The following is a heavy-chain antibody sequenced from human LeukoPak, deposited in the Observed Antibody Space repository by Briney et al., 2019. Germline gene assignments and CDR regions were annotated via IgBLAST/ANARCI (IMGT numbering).Heavy chain of an antibody. Sequence: GASVKVSCKASGYTFTGYYMHWVRQAPGQGLEWMGWINPNSGGTNYAQKFQGRVTMTRDTSISTAYMELSRLRSDDTAVYYSARVAYSYGDDYYYYYGMDVWGQGTTVTVSS. CDR1: GYTFTGYY. CDR3: ARVAYSYGDDYYYYYGMDV. CDR2: INPNSGGT. V-gene: IGHV1-2*02. D-gene: IGHD5-18*01. J-gene: IGHJ6*02.